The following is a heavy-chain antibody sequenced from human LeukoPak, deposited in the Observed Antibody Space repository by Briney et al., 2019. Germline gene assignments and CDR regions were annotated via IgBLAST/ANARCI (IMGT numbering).Heavy chain of an antibody. CDR1: GFTFSSYW. D-gene: IGHD2-2*01. CDR2: IKQDGSEK. J-gene: IGHJ6*02. CDR3: ARGIVVPAAIQTKYYYYGMDV. V-gene: IGHV3-7*01. Sequence: GGSLRLSCAASGFTFSSYWMSWVRQAPGKGLKWVANIKQDGSEKYYVDSVKGRFTISRDNAKNSLYLQMNSLRAEDTAVYYCARGIVVPAAIQTKYYYYGMDVWGQGTTVTVSS.